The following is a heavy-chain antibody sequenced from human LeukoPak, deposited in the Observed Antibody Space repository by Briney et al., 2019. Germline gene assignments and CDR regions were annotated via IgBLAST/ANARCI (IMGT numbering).Heavy chain of an antibody. Sequence: PGGSLRLSWAASVYTFSSYSMNWVRKAPWKGREWVLYISSSSSTIYYADAVKGRFTISRGNAKNSLYLQMNSLRAEDTAVYYCARANTSSSWSFDYWGQGTLVTVSS. CDR1: VYTFSSYS. J-gene: IGHJ4*02. CDR2: ISSSSSTI. D-gene: IGHD6-13*01. CDR3: ARANTSSSWSFDY. V-gene: IGHV3-48*01.